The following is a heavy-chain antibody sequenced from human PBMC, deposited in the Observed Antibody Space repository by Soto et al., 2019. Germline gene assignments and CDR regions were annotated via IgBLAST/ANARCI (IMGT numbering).Heavy chain of an antibody. D-gene: IGHD6-13*01. J-gene: IGHJ5*02. V-gene: IGHV1-69*01. Sequence: QVQVVQSGAEVKKPGSSVKVSCKAAGGNFSSHGIRWVRQAPGQGLEFMGGIIPTFGTTNYAHKFRGRVTITADESTSTAYLALSGPRSEDTAIYYCATASDSTWYNWLDPWGQGTLVTVSS. CDR3: ATASDSTWYNWLDP. CDR2: IIPTFGTT. CDR1: GGNFSSHG.